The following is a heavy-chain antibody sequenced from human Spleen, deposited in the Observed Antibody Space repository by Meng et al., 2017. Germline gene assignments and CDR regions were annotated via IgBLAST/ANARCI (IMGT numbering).Heavy chain of an antibody. Sequence: VQLQESGPGLVKPSQTLSLTCIVSGGSISRGGYYWSWIRQHPGKCLEWIGYIYYSGSTYYNPSLKSRVTISVDTSKNQFSLKLSSVTAADSAVYYCARGPTTMAHDFDYWGQGTLVTVSS. V-gene: IGHV4-31*03. D-gene: IGHD4-11*01. CDR3: ARGPTTMAHDFDY. CDR1: GGSISRGGYY. J-gene: IGHJ4*02. CDR2: IYYSGST.